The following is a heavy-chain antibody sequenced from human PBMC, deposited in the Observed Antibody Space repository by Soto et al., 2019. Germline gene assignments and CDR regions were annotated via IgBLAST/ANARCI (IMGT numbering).Heavy chain of an antibody. CDR2: ILDSGTT. D-gene: IGHD6-13*01. CDR3: ARHLVLPAQYYFDS. Sequence: SETLSLTCFVSGGSVNRGSYYWTWIRQPPGKGLEWIGYILDSGTTDYNPSLKSRVTMSVDTSKNQFSLNLRSVTAADTAVYYCARHLVLPAQYYFDSWGQGVVVTVSS. V-gene: IGHV4-61*01. J-gene: IGHJ4*02. CDR1: GGSVNRGSYY.